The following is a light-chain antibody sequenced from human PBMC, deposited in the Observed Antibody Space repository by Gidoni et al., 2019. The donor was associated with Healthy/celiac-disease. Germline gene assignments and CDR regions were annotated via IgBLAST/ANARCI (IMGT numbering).Light chain of an antibody. CDR1: QSISSY. Sequence: QMILSPSTLSASVGDRVTITCRASQSISSYLNWYQQKPGKAPKLLIYAASSLQSGVPSRFSGSGSGTDFTLTISSQQPEDFATYYCQQNNSNPQTFGQGTKVEIK. CDR3: QQNNSNPQT. CDR2: AAS. J-gene: IGKJ1*01. V-gene: IGKV1-39*01.